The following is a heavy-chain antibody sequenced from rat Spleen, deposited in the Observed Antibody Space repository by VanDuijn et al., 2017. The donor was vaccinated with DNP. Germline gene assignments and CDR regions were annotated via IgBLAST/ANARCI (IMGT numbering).Heavy chain of an antibody. V-gene: IGHV5-31*01. CDR2: ITSSGGST. CDR1: GFTFNNYW. J-gene: IGHJ4*01. CDR3: ARDWDA. Sequence: EVQLVESGGDLVQPGRSLKLSCVASGFTFNNYWMTWIRQVPGKGLEWVASITSSGGSTYYPDSVKGRFTISRDNAKNTLYLQMNSLRSEDTATYYCARDWDAWGQGTSVTVSS.